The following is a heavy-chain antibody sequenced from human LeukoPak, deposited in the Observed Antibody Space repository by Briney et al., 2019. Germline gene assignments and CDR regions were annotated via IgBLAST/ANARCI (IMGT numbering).Heavy chain of an antibody. CDR3: ARHRMYYYDSSGRGVADAFDI. D-gene: IGHD3-22*01. CDR2: IYFSGST. Sequence: SETLSLTCTVSGGSISSSRYYWGWIRQPPGKGLEWIGSIYFSGSTYYNPSLKSRVTISVDTSKNQFSLKLSSVTAADTAVYYCARHRMYYYDSSGRGVADAFDIWGQGTMVTVSS. J-gene: IGHJ3*02. V-gene: IGHV4-39*01. CDR1: GGSISSSRYY.